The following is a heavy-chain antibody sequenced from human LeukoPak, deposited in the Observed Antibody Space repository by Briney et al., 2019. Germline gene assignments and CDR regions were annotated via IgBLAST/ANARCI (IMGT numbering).Heavy chain of an antibody. Sequence: PGGSLRLSCAASGFTFSTYIMNWVRQTPGKGLEWVSSIGTSTSYIYYADSVKGRFTISRDNAKNSLYLEMNSLRAEDTAVYYCARLPGTRSPYLRKFDYWGQGTLVTVSS. J-gene: IGHJ4*02. CDR2: IGTSTSYI. V-gene: IGHV3-21*01. D-gene: IGHD1-1*01. CDR3: ARLPGTRSPYLRKFDY. CDR1: GFTFSTYI.